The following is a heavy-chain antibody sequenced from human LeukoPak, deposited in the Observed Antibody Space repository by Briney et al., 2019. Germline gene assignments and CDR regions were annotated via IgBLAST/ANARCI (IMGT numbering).Heavy chain of an antibody. J-gene: IGHJ4*02. CDR1: GFTFSSYG. CDR2: IRYDGSNK. V-gene: IGHV3-30*02. D-gene: IGHD3-22*01. CDR3: AKEGTEYYDSSGYYPFDY. Sequence: PGGSLRLSCAASGFTFSSYGMHWVRQAPGKGLEWVAFIRYDGSNKYYADSVKGRFTISRDNSKNALYLQMNSLRAEDTAVYYCAKEGTEYYDSSGYYPFDYWGQGTLVTVSS.